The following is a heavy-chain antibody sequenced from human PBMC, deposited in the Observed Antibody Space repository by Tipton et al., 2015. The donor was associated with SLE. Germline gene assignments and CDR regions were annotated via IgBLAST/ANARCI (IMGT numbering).Heavy chain of an antibody. Sequence: SLRLSCVASGFTLSNYEMSWVRQAPGKGLEWLSYISRSTGTTYSADSVKGRFTISRDDSKNTVHLQMNSLRTEDTAVYFCARGLVRGVIRVVYYYYSMDVWGKGTPVTVSS. CDR2: ISRSTGTT. CDR1: GFTLSNYE. D-gene: IGHD3-10*01. CDR3: ARGLVRGVIRVVYYYYSMDV. V-gene: IGHV3-48*03. J-gene: IGHJ6*03.